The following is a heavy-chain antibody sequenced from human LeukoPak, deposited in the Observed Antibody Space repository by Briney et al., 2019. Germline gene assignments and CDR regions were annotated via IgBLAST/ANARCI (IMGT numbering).Heavy chain of an antibody. V-gene: IGHV1-69*06. CDR2: IIPIFGTA. CDR1: GGTFSSYA. Sequence: GSSVKVSCKASGGTFSSYAISWVRQAPGQGFEWMGGIIPIFGTANYAQKFQGRVTITADKSTSTAYMELSSLRSEDTAVYYCARVLRYFDWSGWFGPWGQGTLVTVSS. D-gene: IGHD3-9*01. CDR3: ARVLRYFDWSGWFGP. J-gene: IGHJ5*02.